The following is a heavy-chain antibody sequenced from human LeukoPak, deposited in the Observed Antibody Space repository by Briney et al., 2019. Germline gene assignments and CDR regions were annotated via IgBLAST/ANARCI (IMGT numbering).Heavy chain of an antibody. CDR1: GGTFSSYA. J-gene: IGHJ6*03. CDR2: IIPIFGTA. Sequence: SVMVSCKASGGTFSSYAISWVRQAPGQGLEWMGRIIPIFGTANYAQKFQGRVTITTDESTSTAYMELSSLRSEDTAVYYCASGGIYSSGWEWGYYYYYMDVWGKGTTVTVSS. CDR3: ASGGIYSSGWEWGYYYYYMDV. V-gene: IGHV1-69*05. D-gene: IGHD6-19*01.